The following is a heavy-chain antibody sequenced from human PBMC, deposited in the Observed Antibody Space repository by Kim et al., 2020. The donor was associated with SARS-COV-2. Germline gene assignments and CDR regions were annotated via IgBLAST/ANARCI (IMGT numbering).Heavy chain of an antibody. CDR2: ISYDGSNK. CDR3: AKDRPLYSYGYYFDY. V-gene: IGHV3-30*18. CDR1: GFTFSSYG. J-gene: IGHJ4*02. D-gene: IGHD5-18*01. Sequence: GGSLRLSCAASGFTFSSYGMHWVRQAPGKGLEWVAVISYDGSNKYYADSVKGRFTISRDNSKNTLYLQMNSLRAEDTAVYYCAKDRPLYSYGYYFDYWGQGTLVTVSS.